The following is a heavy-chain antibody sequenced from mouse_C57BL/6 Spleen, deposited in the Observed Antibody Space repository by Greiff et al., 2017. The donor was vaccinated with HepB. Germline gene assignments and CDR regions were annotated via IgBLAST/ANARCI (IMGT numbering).Heavy chain of an antibody. CDR1: GYTFTSYT. CDR2: INPSSGYT. V-gene: IGHV1-4*01. CDR3: AREDSNFDY. Sequence: QVRLKESGAELARPGASVKMSCKASGYTFTSYTMHWVKQRPGQGLEWIGYINPSSGYTKYNQKFKDKATLTADKSSSTAYMQLSSLTSEDSAVYYCAREDSNFDYWGQGTTLTVSS. D-gene: IGHD2-5*01. J-gene: IGHJ2*01.